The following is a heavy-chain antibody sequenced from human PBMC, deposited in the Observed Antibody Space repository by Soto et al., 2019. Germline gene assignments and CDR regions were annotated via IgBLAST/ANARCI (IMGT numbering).Heavy chain of an antibody. CDR3: ARDSHCSSTSCYDRVLLGWYGMDV. D-gene: IGHD2-2*01. V-gene: IGHV1-69*01. J-gene: IGHJ6*02. Sequence: QVQLVHSGAEVKKPGSSVKVSCKASGGTFSSYAISWVRQAPGQGLEWMGGIIPIFGTANYAQKFQGRVTITADESTSKAYMELSSLRSEDTAVYYCARDSHCSSTSCYDRVLLGWYGMDVWGQGTTVTVSS. CDR1: GGTFSSYA. CDR2: IIPIFGTA.